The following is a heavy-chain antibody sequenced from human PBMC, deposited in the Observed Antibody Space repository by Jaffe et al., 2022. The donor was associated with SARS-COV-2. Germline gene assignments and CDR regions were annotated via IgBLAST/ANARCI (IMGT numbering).Heavy chain of an antibody. CDR2: ISYDGSNK. J-gene: IGHJ4*02. CDR3: AREGCSSTSCYELMPKAKGDYFDY. V-gene: IGHV3-30-3*01. CDR1: GFTFSSYA. D-gene: IGHD2-2*01. Sequence: QVQLVESGGGVVQPGRSLRLSCAASGFTFSSYAMHWVRQAPGKGLEWVAVISYDGSNKYYADSVKGRFTISRDNSKNTLYLQMNSLRAEDTAVYYCAREGCSSTSCYELMPKAKGDYFDYWGQGTLVTVSS.